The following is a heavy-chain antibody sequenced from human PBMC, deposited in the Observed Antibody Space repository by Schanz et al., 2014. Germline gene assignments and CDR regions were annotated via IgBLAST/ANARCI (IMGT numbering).Heavy chain of an antibody. CDR3: AKDFVPLVQQLIRSGGAHLDH. D-gene: IGHD6-13*01. J-gene: IGHJ4*02. CDR2: ISYDGSDK. Sequence: VQLVESGGDLVKPGGSLRLSCEASGFTFSNYGLVWVRQAPGKGLEWLAVISYDGSDKFHADSVKGRFTISRDNSKNTLYLQMNSLRVEDTAVYYCAKDFVPLVQQLIRSGGAHLDHWGQGTLVTVSS. V-gene: IGHV3-30*18. CDR1: GFTFSNYG.